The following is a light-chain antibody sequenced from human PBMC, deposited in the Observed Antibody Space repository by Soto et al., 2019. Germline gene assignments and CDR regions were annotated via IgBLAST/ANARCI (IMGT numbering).Light chain of an antibody. Sequence: DIPMTQSPSSLSSSVGDRVTISCRASQSISSYLNWYQQKPGKAPKLLIYTASNLQSGVPSRFSGSGSGTDFTLTISSLQPEDFATYYCQLSYSTTTFGGGTKVEIK. CDR1: QSISSY. J-gene: IGKJ4*01. CDR3: QLSYSTTT. CDR2: TAS. V-gene: IGKV1-39*01.